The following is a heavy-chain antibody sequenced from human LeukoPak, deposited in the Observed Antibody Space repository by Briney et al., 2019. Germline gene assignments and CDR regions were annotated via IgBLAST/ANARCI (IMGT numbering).Heavy chain of an antibody. J-gene: IGHJ4*02. CDR3: ARARGQLWDLIDY. CDR2: ISSSGSTI. V-gene: IGHV3-48*03. Sequence: PGGSLRLSCAASGFTLSSYEMNWVRQAPGKGLEWVSYISSSGSTIYYADSVKGRFTISRDNAKNSLYLQMNSLRAEDTAVYYCARARGQLWDLIDYWGQGTLVTVSS. CDR1: GFTLSSYE. D-gene: IGHD5-18*01.